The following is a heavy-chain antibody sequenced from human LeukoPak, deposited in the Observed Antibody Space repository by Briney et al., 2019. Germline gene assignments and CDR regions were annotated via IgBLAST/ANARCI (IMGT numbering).Heavy chain of an antibody. D-gene: IGHD2-2*01. V-gene: IGHV3-48*01. Sequence: PGGSLRLSCVVSGFPFSNNPMNWVRQAPGKGLEWVSYISTAITTTYYAESVKGRFTISRDNAKNSLYLQMNSLRVEGTAVYYCARDGGKGYEIDYWDQGTLVTVSS. CDR2: ISTAITTT. J-gene: IGHJ4*02. CDR3: ARDGGKGYEIDY. CDR1: GFPFSNNP.